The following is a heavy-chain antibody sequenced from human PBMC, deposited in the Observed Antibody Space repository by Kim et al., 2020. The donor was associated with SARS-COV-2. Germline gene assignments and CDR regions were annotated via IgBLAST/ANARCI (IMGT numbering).Heavy chain of an antibody. Sequence: VKGRFTISTDNAKNSLYLQMNSLRAEDTAVYYCARDPRFAGEVSWYFDLWGRGTLVTVSS. V-gene: IGHV3-11*05. J-gene: IGHJ2*01. CDR3: ARDPRFAGEVSWYFDL. D-gene: IGHD3-10*01.